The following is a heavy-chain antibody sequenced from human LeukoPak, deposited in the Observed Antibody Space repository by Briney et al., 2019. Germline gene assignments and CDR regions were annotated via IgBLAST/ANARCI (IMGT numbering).Heavy chain of an antibody. Sequence: SETLSLTCTVSGGSISSYYWSWIRQPPGKGLEWIGHMYYTGSTKYNPTLKSRVTISVDRSKNQFSLKLSSVTAADTAVYYCARESSRGSTSCSRLLCWYFDLWGRGTLVTVSS. D-gene: IGHD2-2*01. CDR3: ARESSRGSTSCSRLLCWYFDL. V-gene: IGHV4-59*12. CDR1: GGSISSYY. CDR2: MYYTGST. J-gene: IGHJ2*01.